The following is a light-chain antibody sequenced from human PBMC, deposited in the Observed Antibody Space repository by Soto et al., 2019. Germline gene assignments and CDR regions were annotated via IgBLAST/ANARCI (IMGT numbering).Light chain of an antibody. CDR2: SAS. V-gene: IGKV1-39*01. J-gene: IGKJ1*01. Sequence: DIQMTQSPSSLSASVGDRVTITCRASQSISNYLNWYQQKPGRAPRLLIHSASTLQSGVPSRFSGSGSGTHFTLTISSLQPEDFATYSCQQSYTTPWTFGLGTKVDIK. CDR1: QSISNY. CDR3: QQSYTTPWT.